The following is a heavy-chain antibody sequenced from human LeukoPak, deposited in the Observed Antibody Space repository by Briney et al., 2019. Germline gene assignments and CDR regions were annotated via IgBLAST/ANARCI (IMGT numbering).Heavy chain of an antibody. J-gene: IGHJ4*02. CDR2: IWYDGSNK. CDR1: GFTFSSYG. D-gene: IGHD2-2*01. V-gene: IGHV3-33*01. Sequence: GGSLRLSCAASGFTFSSYGMHWVRQAPGKGLEWVAVIWYDGSNKYYVDSVKGRFTISRDNSKNTLYLQMNSLRAEDTAVYYCARGGYCSSACCYAHYYFDNWGQGTLVTVSS. CDR3: ARGGYCSSACCYAHYYFDN.